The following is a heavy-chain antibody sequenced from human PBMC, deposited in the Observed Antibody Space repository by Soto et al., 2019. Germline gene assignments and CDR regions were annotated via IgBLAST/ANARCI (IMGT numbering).Heavy chain of an antibody. Sequence: GGSLRLSCAAPGFTVSSNYMSWVRQAPGKGLEWVSVIYSGGSTYYADSVKGRFTISRDNSKNTLYLQMNSLRAEDTAVYYCARDHSSYRYMDVWGKGTTVTVSS. V-gene: IGHV3-66*01. D-gene: IGHD1-26*01. CDR3: ARDHSSYRYMDV. CDR2: IYSGGST. J-gene: IGHJ6*03. CDR1: GFTVSSNY.